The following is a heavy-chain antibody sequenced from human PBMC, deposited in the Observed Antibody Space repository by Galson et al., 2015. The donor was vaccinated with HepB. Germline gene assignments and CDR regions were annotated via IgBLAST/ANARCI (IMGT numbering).Heavy chain of an antibody. CDR3: ARECCSATGCYEGFYAFDI. V-gene: IGHV1-18*01. D-gene: IGHD2-2*01. Sequence: SVKVSCKASGYTFSSYSITWVRQAPGQGLERMGWVGAYTGNTDYAKKFRGRVTMTTDTSTSTVYMELRSLSSDDTAVYYCARECCSATGCYEGFYAFDIWGQGTMVTVSS. J-gene: IGHJ3*02. CDR2: VGAYTGNT. CDR1: GYTFSSYS.